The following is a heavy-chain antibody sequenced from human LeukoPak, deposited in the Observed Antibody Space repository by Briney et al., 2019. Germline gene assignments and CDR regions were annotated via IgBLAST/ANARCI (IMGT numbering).Heavy chain of an antibody. J-gene: IGHJ2*01. CDR1: GGSISSYY. V-gene: IGHV4-4*09. CDR2: IYTSGST. CDR3: ARPLPYWYFDL. Sequence: SETLSLTCTVSGGSISSYYWSWIRQPPGKGLEWIGYIYTSGSTNYNPSLKSRVTISVDTSKNQFSLKLSSVTAADTAVYYCARPLPYWYFDLWGRGTLVTVSS.